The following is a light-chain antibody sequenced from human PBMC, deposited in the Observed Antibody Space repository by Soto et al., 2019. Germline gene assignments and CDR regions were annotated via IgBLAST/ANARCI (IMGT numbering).Light chain of an antibody. CDR1: SSNIGNNY. J-gene: IGLJ2*01. CDR2: DNN. V-gene: IGLV1-51*01. Sequence: QSVLTQPPSVSAAPGQKVTISCSGSSSNIGNNYVSWYQQLPGTAPKLLIYDNNKRPSGIPDRFSGSKSGRSATLGITGLQTGDEVDYYCGTWDSRLSAVVFGGGTKLTVL. CDR3: GTWDSRLSAVV.